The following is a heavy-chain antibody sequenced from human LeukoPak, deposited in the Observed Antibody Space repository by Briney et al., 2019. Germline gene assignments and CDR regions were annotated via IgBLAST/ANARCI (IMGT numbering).Heavy chain of an antibody. CDR3: ARDKGDYDTSGSLFIF. J-gene: IGHJ4*02. V-gene: IGHV3-7*03. CDR1: GFTFSRYW. Sequence: GGSLRLSCVASGFTFSRYWMSWVRQVPRKGLEWVANIKQGGGEIYYVDSVKGRFTISRDNAKNSLYLQMNSLRAEDTAVYYCARDKGDYDTSGSLFIFGGQGTLVTVSS. CDR2: IKQGGGEI. D-gene: IGHD3-22*01.